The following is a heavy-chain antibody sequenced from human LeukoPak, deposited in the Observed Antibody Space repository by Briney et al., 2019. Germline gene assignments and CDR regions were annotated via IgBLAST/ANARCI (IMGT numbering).Heavy chain of an antibody. J-gene: IGHJ4*02. CDR3: ARDSYVAAGAIDS. D-gene: IGHD6-13*01. CDR2: IYTSGNT. V-gene: IGHV4-4*07. CDR1: GGSISSYY. Sequence: PSETLSLTCTVSGGSISSYYWSWIRQSAGKGLEWIGRIYTSGNTNYNPSLRSRVTMSVDMSKNQFSLKLRSVTAADTAVYYCARDSYVAAGAIDSWGQGTLVTVSS.